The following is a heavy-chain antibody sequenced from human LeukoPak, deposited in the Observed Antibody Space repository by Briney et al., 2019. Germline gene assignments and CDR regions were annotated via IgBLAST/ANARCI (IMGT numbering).Heavy chain of an antibody. CDR1: GFTFSSYW. CDR2: ISGSGGST. CDR3: AKDLDSSSPSYMDV. V-gene: IGHV3-23*01. D-gene: IGHD6-6*01. J-gene: IGHJ6*03. Sequence: GGSLRLSCAASGFTFSSYWMYWVRQAPGKGLEWVSAISGSGGSTYYADSVKGRFTISRDNSKNTLYLQMNSLRAEDTAVYYCAKDLDSSSPSYMDVWGKGTTVTVSS.